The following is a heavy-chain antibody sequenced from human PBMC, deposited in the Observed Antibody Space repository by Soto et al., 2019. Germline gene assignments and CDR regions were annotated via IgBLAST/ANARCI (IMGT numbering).Heavy chain of an antibody. Sequence: GGSLRLSCAASGFTFSSYAMHWVRQAPGKGLEWVAVISYDGSNKYYADSVKGRFTISRDNSKNTLYLQMNSLRAEDTAVYYCARSAVKSKYSRPYYYYYGMDVWGQGTTVTVSS. CDR3: ARSAVKSKYSRPYYYYYGMDV. V-gene: IGHV3-30-3*01. CDR2: ISYDGSNK. D-gene: IGHD2-21*01. J-gene: IGHJ6*02. CDR1: GFTFSSYA.